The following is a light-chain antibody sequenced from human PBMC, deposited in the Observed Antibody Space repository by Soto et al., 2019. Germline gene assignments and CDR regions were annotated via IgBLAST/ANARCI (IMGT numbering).Light chain of an antibody. V-gene: IGLV4-69*01. CDR1: SGHSDYG. CDR3: QTWDTVVV. Sequence: QPVLTQSPSASASLGASVKLTCTLSSGHSDYGIAWHQQQPDKGPRYLMKLNRDGSHNKGDGIPDRFSGSSSGAERYLTISSLQAEEEADDYGQTWDTVVVFGGGTKLTVL. J-gene: IGLJ2*01. CDR2: LNRDGSH.